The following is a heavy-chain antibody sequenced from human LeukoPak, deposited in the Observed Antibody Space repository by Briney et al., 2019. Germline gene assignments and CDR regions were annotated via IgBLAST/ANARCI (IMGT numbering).Heavy chain of an antibody. D-gene: IGHD2-2*01. CDR2: IYTSGST. CDR1: GGSISSGSYY. CDR3: AREDIVVVPAAIDYYYYGMDV. V-gene: IGHV4-61*02. Sequence: NPSETLCLTCTVSGGSISSGSYYWSWIRQPAGKGLEWIGRIYTSGSTNYNPSLKSRVTISVDTSKNQFSLKLSSVTAADTAVYYCAREDIVVVPAAIDYYYYGMDVWGQGTTVTVSS. J-gene: IGHJ6*02.